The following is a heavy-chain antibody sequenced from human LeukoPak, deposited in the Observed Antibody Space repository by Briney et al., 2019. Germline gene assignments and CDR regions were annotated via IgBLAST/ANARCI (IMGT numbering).Heavy chain of an antibody. J-gene: IGHJ6*02. CDR3: ARFTYYYGMDV. V-gene: IGHV3-74*01. CDR1: GFTFSSYW. Sequence: GGSLRLSCAASGFTFSSYWMHWVRQAPGKGLVWVSRIDSDGSSTSYADSVKGRFTISRDNAKNTLYLQMNSLRAEDTAVYYCARFTYYYGMDVWGRGTTVTVSS. CDR2: IDSDGSST. D-gene: IGHD3-10*01.